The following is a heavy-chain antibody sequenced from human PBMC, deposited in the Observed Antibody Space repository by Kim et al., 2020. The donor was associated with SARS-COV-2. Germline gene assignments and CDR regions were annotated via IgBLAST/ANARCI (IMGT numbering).Heavy chain of an antibody. CDR1: GFTFNRYW. V-gene: IGHV3-74*01. D-gene: IGHD4-17*01. J-gene: IGHJ6*02. Sequence: GGSLRLSCAASGFTFNRYWMHWVRQAPGKGLVWVSRVVSDESSRDYADSVKGRFSISRDNARNTLYLQMNSLRVEDTAVYYCARGGETNYYYDGMDVWGQGTTVTVSS. CDR2: VVSDESSR. CDR3: ARGGETNYYYDGMDV.